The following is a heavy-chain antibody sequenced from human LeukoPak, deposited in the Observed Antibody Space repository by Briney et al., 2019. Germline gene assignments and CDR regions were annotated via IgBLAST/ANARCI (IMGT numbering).Heavy chain of an antibody. CDR2: IIPISGTA. Sequence: SVKVSCKASGGTFSSYAISWVRQAPGQGLEWMGRIIPISGTANYAQKFQGRVTITTDESTSTAYMELSSLRSEDTAVYYCARPSSGWSGLDYWGQGTLVTVSS. D-gene: IGHD6-19*01. CDR1: GGTFSSYA. V-gene: IGHV1-69*05. CDR3: ARPSSGWSGLDY. J-gene: IGHJ4*02.